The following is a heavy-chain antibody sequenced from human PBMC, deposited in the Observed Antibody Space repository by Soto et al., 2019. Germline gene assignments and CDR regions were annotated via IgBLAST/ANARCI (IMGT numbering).Heavy chain of an antibody. D-gene: IGHD1-26*01. J-gene: IGHJ5*02. Sequence: SQTLSLTCAISGDSVSSNSAAWNWIRQSPSRGLEWLGRTYYRSKWYNDYAVSVKSRITINPDTSKNQFSLQLNSVTPEDTAVYYCARSGIVDMDESHKWFDPWGQGTLVTVSS. V-gene: IGHV6-1*01. CDR3: ARSGIVDMDESHKWFDP. CDR2: TYYRSKWYN. CDR1: GDSVSSNSAA.